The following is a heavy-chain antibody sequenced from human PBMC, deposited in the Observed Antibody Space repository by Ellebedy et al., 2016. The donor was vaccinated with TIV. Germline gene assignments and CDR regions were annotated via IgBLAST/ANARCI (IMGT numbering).Heavy chain of an antibody. J-gene: IGHJ4*02. CDR2: INTDTGNT. D-gene: IGHD3-16*01. V-gene: IGHV1-3*04. CDR3: AKARGGTGDFDY. CDR1: GYTFALYT. Sequence: AASVKVSCKASGYTFALYTMHWVRQAPGQRLEWLGWINTDTGNTEYSQNFQGRVTFTTDTAASTVYMSLSSLGSEDTAVYYCAKARGGTGDFDYWGQGTLVTVSS.